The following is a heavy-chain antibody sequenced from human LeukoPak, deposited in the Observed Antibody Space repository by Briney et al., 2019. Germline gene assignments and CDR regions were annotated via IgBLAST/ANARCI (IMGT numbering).Heavy chain of an antibody. CDR3: AKRISGYTFDS. V-gene: IGHV3-23*01. Sequence: GGSLRLSCAASGFTFSDYYMSWVRQAPGKGLEWVSAISGSGVYTYYADSVKGRFTISRDNSKNTLYLQMNSLGAEDTAVYYCAKRISGYTFDSWGQGTLVTVSS. J-gene: IGHJ4*02. CDR2: ISGSGVYT. D-gene: IGHD3-22*01. CDR1: GFTFSDYY.